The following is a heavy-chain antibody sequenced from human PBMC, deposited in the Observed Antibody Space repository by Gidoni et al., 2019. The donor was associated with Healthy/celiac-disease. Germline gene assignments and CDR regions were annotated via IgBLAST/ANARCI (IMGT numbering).Heavy chain of an antibody. J-gene: IGHJ5*02. Sequence: QVQLQESGPGLVKPSQTLSLTCTVSGGSISSGGYYWSWIRQQPGKGLAWIGDIYYSGSTYYNPSLKSRVTISVDTSKNQFSLKLSSVTAADTAVYYCARGGEGSYGWNWFDPWGQGTLVTVSS. D-gene: IGHD5-18*01. CDR2: IYYSGST. CDR1: GGSISSGGYY. V-gene: IGHV4-31*03. CDR3: ARGGEGSYGWNWFDP.